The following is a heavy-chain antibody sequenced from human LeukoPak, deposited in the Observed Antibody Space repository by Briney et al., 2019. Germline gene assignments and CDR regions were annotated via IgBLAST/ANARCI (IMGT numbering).Heavy chain of an antibody. CDR3: ARDLGHSSGWYSMGY. D-gene: IGHD6-19*01. CDR1: GFTFSSYW. CDR2: INTDGSST. Sequence: GGSLRLSCAASGFTFSSYWMHWVRQAPGKGLVWVSRINTDGSSTSYADSVKGRFTISRDNSRSTVFLQMNSLRAEDSAVYYCARDLGHSSGWYSMGYWGQGTLVTVSS. V-gene: IGHV3-74*01. J-gene: IGHJ4*02.